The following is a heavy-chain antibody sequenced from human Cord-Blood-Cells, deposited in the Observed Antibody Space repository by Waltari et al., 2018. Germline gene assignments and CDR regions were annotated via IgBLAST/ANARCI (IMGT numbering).Heavy chain of an antibody. Sequence: SYYWGWIRQPPGKGLEWIGSIYYSGSTYYNPSLKSRVTISVDTSKNQFSLKLSSVTTADTAVYYCARPPGASSWYYFDYWGQGTLVTVSS. J-gene: IGHJ4*02. CDR3: ARPPGASSWYYFDY. D-gene: IGHD6-13*01. CDR1: SYY. V-gene: IGHV4-39*01. CDR2: IYYSGST.